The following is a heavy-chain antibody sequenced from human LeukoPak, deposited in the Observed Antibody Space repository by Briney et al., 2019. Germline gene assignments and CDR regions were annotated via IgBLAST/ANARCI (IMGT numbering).Heavy chain of an antibody. J-gene: IGHJ4*02. CDR1: GYTFSNFG. Sequence: ASVKVSCKASGYTFSNFGISWVRQAPGQGLEWMGWISGNNDNPNYGQKFQGRFTVTTDSSTSTAYMELRGLRSDDTAVYYCARDGTSTDDYWGQGTLVTVSS. CDR3: ARDGTSTDDY. V-gene: IGHV1-18*01. D-gene: IGHD2-2*01. CDR2: ISGNNDNP.